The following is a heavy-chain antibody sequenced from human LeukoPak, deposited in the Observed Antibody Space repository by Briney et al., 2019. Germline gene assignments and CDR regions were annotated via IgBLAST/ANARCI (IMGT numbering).Heavy chain of an antibody. D-gene: IGHD3-22*01. V-gene: IGHV3-30*04. CDR2: ISREGNDK. CDR3: ARSGYGSSLDY. CDR1: GFTFSTYA. Sequence: QPGRSLRLSCAASGFTFSTYAMHWVRQAPGKGLEWVAVISREGNDKYYADSVKGRFTISRDNSKSTLYVQMNSLRAEDTAVYYCARSGYGSSLDYWGQGTLVTVSS. J-gene: IGHJ4*02.